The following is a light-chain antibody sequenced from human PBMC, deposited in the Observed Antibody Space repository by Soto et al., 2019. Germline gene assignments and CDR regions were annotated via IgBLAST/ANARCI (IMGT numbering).Light chain of an antibody. CDR1: HSVSSY. Sequence: EIVMTQSPATLSVSPGERATLSCRASHSVSSYLAWYQQKPGQAPRLLIYGAFTRATGIPARFSGSGSGTAFTLTISGLQSENFTDYYCQHHNAWPLAFGGGTKVEIK. CDR2: GAF. CDR3: QHHNAWPLA. J-gene: IGKJ4*01. V-gene: IGKV3-15*01.